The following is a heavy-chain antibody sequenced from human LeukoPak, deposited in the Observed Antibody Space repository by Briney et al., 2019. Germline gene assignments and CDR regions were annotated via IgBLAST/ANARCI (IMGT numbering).Heavy chain of an antibody. CDR2: IGNTET. CDR1: GFPFETNA. D-gene: IGHD5-18*01. CDR3: AKDWIQFNRVFDCFDS. V-gene: IGHV3-23*01. Sequence: GGSLRLSCATSGFPFETNAMSWVRQAPGKGLEWVATIGNTETFYADSVTGRFTISRDNYKNTVNLQMNSLRVEDTAIYYCAKDWIQFNRVFDCFDSWGQGTLVTVSS. J-gene: IGHJ4*02.